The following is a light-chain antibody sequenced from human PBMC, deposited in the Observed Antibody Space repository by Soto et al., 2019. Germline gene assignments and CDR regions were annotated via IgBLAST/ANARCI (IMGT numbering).Light chain of an antibody. J-gene: IGKJ1*01. CDR1: QSISSY. CDR2: VAS. V-gene: IGKV1-39*01. CDR3: QQSYLTPQT. Sequence: DIQMTQSPSSLSASVGDRVTITCRASQSISSYLNWYQQKPGKAPNRLIYVASNLQPGVPPRFSGSGSGTEFTLTISSLQPEDLATYYCQQSYLTPQTFGQGTKVEIK.